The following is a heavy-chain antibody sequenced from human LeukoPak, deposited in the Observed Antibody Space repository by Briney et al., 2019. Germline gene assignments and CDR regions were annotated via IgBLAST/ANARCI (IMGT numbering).Heavy chain of an antibody. J-gene: IGHJ5*02. CDR2: INPNSGGT. CDR1: GYTFTGYY. CDR3: ARALSKQQLVNWFDP. Sequence: ASVKVSCKASGYTFTGYYMHWVRQAPGQGLEWMGWINPNSGGTNYAQKFQGRVTMTRDTSISTAYMELSRLRSDDTAVYYCARALSKQQLVNWFDPWGQGTLVTVSS. D-gene: IGHD6-13*01. V-gene: IGHV1-2*02.